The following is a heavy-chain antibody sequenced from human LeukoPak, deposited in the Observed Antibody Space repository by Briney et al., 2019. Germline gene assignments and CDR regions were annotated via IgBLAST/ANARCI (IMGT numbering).Heavy chain of an antibody. CDR2: ISSSSSTI. V-gene: IGHV3-48*01. Sequence: GGSLRLSCAASGFTVSSNYMNWVRQAPGKGLEWVSYISSSSSTIYYADSVKGRFTISRDNAKNSLYLQMNSLRAEDTAVYYCARGSYYMDVWGKGTTVTVSS. CDR1: GFTVSSNY. J-gene: IGHJ6*03. CDR3: ARGSYYMDV.